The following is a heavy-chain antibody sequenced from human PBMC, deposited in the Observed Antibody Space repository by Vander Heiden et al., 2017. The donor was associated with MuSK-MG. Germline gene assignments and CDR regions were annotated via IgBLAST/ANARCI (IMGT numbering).Heavy chain of an antibody. CDR3: ARRGFAAAGTFDY. CDR2: IYYSGST. D-gene: IGHD6-13*01. Sequence: QVQLQESGPGLVKPSETLSLTCTVSGASISSSTYYWGWIRQPPGKGLEWIGSIYYSGSTSSTPSLKSRVTISVDTSKNQFSLKLNSVTAADTAVYYCARRGFAAAGTFDYWGQGTLVTVSS. V-gene: IGHV4-39*01. J-gene: IGHJ4*02. CDR1: GASISSSTYY.